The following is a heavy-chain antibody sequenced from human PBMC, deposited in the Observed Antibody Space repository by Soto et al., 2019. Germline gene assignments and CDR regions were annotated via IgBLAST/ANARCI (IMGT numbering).Heavy chain of an antibody. V-gene: IGHV1-18*01. CDR3: AMHCNGGSCFPCFDY. J-gene: IGHJ4*02. D-gene: IGHD2-15*01. Sequence: ASVKVSCKASGYTFTSYGISWVRQAPGQGLEWMGWISAYNGNTNYAQNLQGSVTMTTDTSTGTDYMKLRSLRSDDTAMYYCAMHCNGGSCFPCFDYWGPGTLINVSS. CDR1: GYTFTSYG. CDR2: ISAYNGNT.